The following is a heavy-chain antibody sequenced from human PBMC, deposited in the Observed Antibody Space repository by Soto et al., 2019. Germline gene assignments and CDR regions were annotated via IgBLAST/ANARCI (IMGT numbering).Heavy chain of an antibody. CDR1: GGSISSYY. Sequence: QVQLQESGPGLVKPSETLSLTCTVSGGSISSYYWSWIRQHPGKGLEWIGYIYYSGSTNYNPSLKSRVTISVDTSKNQFSLKLSSVTAADTAVYYCASAYGGNFDFDYWGQGTLVTVSS. J-gene: IGHJ4*02. CDR3: ASAYGGNFDFDY. V-gene: IGHV4-59*08. D-gene: IGHD4-17*01. CDR2: IYYSGST.